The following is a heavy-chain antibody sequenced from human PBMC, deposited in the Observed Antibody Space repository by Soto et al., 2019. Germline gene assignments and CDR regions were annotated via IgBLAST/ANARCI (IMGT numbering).Heavy chain of an antibody. CDR2: INSDGSST. J-gene: IGHJ4*02. CDR1: GFTFSSYW. CDR3: ARGWGTYRTSDY. Sequence: GGSLRLSCAASGFTFSSYWMHWVRQAPGKGLVWVSRINSDGSSTSYADSVKGRFTISRDNAKNTLYVQMNSLRAEDTAVYYCARGWGTYRTSDYWGQGTLVTVS. V-gene: IGHV3-74*01. D-gene: IGHD3-16*02.